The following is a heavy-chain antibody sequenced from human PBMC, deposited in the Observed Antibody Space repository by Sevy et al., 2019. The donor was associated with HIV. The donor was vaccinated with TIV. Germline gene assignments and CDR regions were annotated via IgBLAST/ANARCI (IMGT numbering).Heavy chain of an antibody. CDR1: GFTFSRYT. J-gene: IGHJ4*02. CDR2: FCFGDGSM. CDR3: VRAGCTKPHDF. V-gene: IGHV3-23*01. Sequence: GGSLRLSCAASGFTFSRYTMTWVRQAPGKGLEWVSSFCFGDGSMNYADSANGRFTISRENSKDTLYLQMNNLRAEDTGMYYCVRAGCTKPHDFWGQGTLGTVSP. D-gene: IGHD2-8*01.